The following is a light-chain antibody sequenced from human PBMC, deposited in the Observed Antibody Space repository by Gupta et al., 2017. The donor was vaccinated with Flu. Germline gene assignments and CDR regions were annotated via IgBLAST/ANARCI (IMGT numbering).Light chain of an antibody. CDR1: TLAKKY. V-gene: IGLV3-10*01. Sequence: SNELTQSPSVSVSPGQTARITCSGDTLAKKYVYWYQQKSGQAPGLVIYEDNKRPSGIPERFSGSSSGTRASLTITGAQVEDEADYYCYSTVITDNSGKPVGVFGGGTRVTVL. J-gene: IGLJ3*02. CDR3: YSTVITDNSGKPVGV. CDR2: EDN.